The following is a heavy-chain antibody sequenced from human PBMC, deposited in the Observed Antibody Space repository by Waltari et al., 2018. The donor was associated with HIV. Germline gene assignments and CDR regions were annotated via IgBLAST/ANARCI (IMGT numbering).Heavy chain of an antibody. J-gene: IGHJ6*02. D-gene: IGHD2-15*01. CDR1: GFTFSSYG. Sequence: QVQLVESGGGVVQPGRSLRLSCAASGFTFSSYGMHWVRQAPGKGLGWVAVIWYDGTNKYYADSVKGRFTISRDNSKNTLYLQMNSLRAEDTAVHYCARDRSEGGGYYYYGLDVWGQGTTVTVSS. V-gene: IGHV3-33*01. CDR2: IWYDGTNK. CDR3: ARDRSEGGGYYYYGLDV.